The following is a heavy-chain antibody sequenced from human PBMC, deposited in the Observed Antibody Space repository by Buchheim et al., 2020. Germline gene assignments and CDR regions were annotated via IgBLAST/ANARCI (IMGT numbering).Heavy chain of an antibody. V-gene: IGHV3-21*01. Sequence: EVQLVESGGGLVKPGGSLRLSCAASGFTFSSYSMNWVRQAPGKGLEWVSSISSSSSYIYYADSVKGRFTISRDNAKNSLYRQMNSLRAEDTAVYYCASFDMGYCSGGSCYPGYAFDIWGQGT. D-gene: IGHD2-15*01. CDR2: ISSSSSYI. CDR1: GFTFSSYS. J-gene: IGHJ3*02. CDR3: ASFDMGYCSGGSCYPGYAFDI.